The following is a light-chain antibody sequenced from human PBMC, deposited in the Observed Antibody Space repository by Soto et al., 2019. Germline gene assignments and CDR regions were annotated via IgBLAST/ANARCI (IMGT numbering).Light chain of an antibody. J-gene: IGKJ5*01. CDR1: QGIGDT. V-gene: IGKV3-15*01. CDR3: QQYNYWPPIT. CDR2: YTS. Sequence: EVVIRQSPATLSVSPGEGATLSCRASQGIGDTLAWYQQKPGQTPSILIFYTSTRATGVPTRFSGSRSGGEFSLPINSLQSEEFAVYYCQQYNYWPPITFGQGTRLENK.